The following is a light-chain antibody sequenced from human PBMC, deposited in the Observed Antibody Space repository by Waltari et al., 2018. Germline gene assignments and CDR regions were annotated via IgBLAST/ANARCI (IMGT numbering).Light chain of an antibody. Sequence: DIQMTKSPSSLSASVGDRVTITCQASQDISNYLNCYQQKPGKAPKLLIYDASNLETVVPSRFSGSGSGTDFTFSISSLQPEDIATYYCQQYDNLPLTFGGGTKVEIK. J-gene: IGKJ4*01. CDR2: DAS. CDR1: QDISNY. CDR3: QQYDNLPLT. V-gene: IGKV1-33*01.